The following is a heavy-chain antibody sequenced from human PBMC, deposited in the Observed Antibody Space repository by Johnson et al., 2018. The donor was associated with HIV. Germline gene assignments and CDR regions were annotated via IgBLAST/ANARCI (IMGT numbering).Heavy chain of an antibody. CDR1: GFTFSSYG. V-gene: IGHV3-30*02. CDR3: ATSGSHFAFDS. D-gene: IGHD1-26*01. J-gene: IGHJ3*02. Sequence: HVQLVESGGGVVQPGGSLRLSCVASGFTFSSYGMHWVRQAPGKGLEWVAFIWYDDSNEYYGESVKGRFTISRDNSKNTLYLQMSSLRAEDTAVYYCATSGSHFAFDSWGQGTMVTVSS. CDR2: IWYDDSNE.